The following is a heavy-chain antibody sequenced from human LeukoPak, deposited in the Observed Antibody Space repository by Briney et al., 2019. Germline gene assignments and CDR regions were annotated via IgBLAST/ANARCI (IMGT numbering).Heavy chain of an antibody. J-gene: IGHJ4*02. CDR2: IIPIFGTA. CDR1: GGTFSSYA. Sequence: SVKVSCKASGGTFSSYAISWVRQAPGQGLEWMGGIIPIFGTANYVQKFQGRVTITADESTSTAYMELSSLRSEDTAVYYCASSYYDSSGYPDYWGQGTLVTVSS. V-gene: IGHV1-69*13. CDR3: ASSYYDSSGYPDY. D-gene: IGHD3-22*01.